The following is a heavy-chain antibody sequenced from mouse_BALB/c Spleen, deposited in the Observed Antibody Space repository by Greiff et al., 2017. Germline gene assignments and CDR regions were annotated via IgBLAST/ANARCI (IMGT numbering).Heavy chain of an antibody. Sequence: DVHLVESGPGLVKPSQSLSLSCTATGYSITSYYVWNWIRQHPGNKLECMGYISYSGSTGYNPSLKSRIPITRDTSKNQFFLQLNTVTTEDTATYYCARTAYYGSSYDYFDYWGQGTTVTVSA. CDR1: GYSITSYYV. CDR3: ARTAYYGSSYDYFDY. D-gene: IGHD1-1*01. CDR2: ISYSGST. V-gene: IGHV3-2*02. J-gene: IGHJ2*01.